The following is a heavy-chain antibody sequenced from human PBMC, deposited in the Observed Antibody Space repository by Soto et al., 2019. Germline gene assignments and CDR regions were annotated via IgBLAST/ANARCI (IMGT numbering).Heavy chain of an antibody. CDR1: GGTFGSYA. CDR2: IIPIFGTA. CDR3: ARDGNCGGDCYHAS. D-gene: IGHD2-21*02. Sequence: SVKVSCKASGGTFGSYAISWVRQAPGQGLEWMGGIIPIFGTANYAQKFQGRVTITADESTSAAYMELSSLRSEDTAVYYCARDGNCGGDCYHASWGQGTLVTVSS. V-gene: IGHV1-69*13. J-gene: IGHJ5*02.